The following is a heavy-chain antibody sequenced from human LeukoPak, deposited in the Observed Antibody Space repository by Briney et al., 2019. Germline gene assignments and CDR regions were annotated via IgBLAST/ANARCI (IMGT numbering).Heavy chain of an antibody. CDR3: AKDFSSGEWLVRFDY. V-gene: IGHV3-30*18. J-gene: IGHJ4*02. D-gene: IGHD6-19*01. CDR1: GFTFSSYG. Sequence: GGSLRLSCAASGFTFSSYGMHWVRQAPGKGLEWVAVISYDGSNKYYADSVKGRFTISRDNSKNTLYLQMNSLRAEDTAVYYCAKDFSSGEWLVRFDYWGQGTLVTVSS. CDR2: ISYDGSNK.